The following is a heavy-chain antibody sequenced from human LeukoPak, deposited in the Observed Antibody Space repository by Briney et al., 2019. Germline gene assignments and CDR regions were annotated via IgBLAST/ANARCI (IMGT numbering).Heavy chain of an antibody. Sequence: SETLSLTCAVYGGSFSGYYWSWIRQPPGKGLEWIGEINHSGSTNYNPSLKSRVTISVDTSKNQISLKLSSVTAADTAVYYCARVAAAAGTWFDPWGQGTLVTVSS. V-gene: IGHV4-34*01. CDR3: ARVAAAAGTWFDP. CDR2: INHSGST. D-gene: IGHD6-13*01. CDR1: GGSFSGYY. J-gene: IGHJ5*02.